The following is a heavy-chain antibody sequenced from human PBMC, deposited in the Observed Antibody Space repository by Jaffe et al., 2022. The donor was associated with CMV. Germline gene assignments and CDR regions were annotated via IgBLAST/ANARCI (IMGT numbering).Heavy chain of an antibody. CDR3: AREAPLGDFWSGSQDAFDI. V-gene: IGHV3-21*01. CDR1: GFTFSSYS. CDR2: ISSSSSYI. Sequence: EVQLVESGGGLVKPGGSLRLSCAASGFTFSSYSMNWVRQAPGKGLEWVSSISSSSSYIYYADSVKGRFTISRDNAKNSLYLQMNSLRAEDTAVYYCAREAPLGDFWSGSQDAFDIWGQGTMVTVSS. D-gene: IGHD3-3*01. J-gene: IGHJ3*02.